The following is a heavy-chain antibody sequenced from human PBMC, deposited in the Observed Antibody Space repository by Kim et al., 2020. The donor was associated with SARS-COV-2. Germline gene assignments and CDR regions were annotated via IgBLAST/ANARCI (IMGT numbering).Heavy chain of an antibody. Sequence: YIPSLKRRVTISVDTSKNQFSLKLSSVTAADTAVYYCAAITGTTEDPGGYWGQGTLVTVSS. V-gene: IGHV4-59*01. D-gene: IGHD1-20*01. CDR3: AAITGTTEDPGGY. J-gene: IGHJ4*02.